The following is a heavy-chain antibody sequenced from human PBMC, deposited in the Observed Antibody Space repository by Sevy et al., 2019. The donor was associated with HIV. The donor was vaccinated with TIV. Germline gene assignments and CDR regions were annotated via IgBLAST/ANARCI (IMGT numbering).Heavy chain of an antibody. CDR1: GFTFSSYG. D-gene: IGHD6-19*01. Sequence: GGSLRLSCAASGFTFSSYGMHWVRQAPGKGLEWVAVISYDGSNKYYADPVKGRFTISRDNSKNTLYLQMNSLRAEDTAVYYCAKGSPSVAGATQYYYYGMDVWGQGTTVTVSS. J-gene: IGHJ6*02. CDR2: ISYDGSNK. V-gene: IGHV3-30*18. CDR3: AKGSPSVAGATQYYYYGMDV.